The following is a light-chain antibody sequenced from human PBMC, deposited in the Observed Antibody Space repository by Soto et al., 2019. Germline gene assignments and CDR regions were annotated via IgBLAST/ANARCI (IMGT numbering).Light chain of an antibody. J-gene: IGKJ3*01. V-gene: IGKV3-20*01. Sequence: EIVLTQSPGTLSLSPGERATLFCRSSQSVSNNYLAWYQQKPGQAPRLLIYAASSRASGIPDRFSGSGSGTDFTLTITRLEPEDFALYYGQQYGRSPFTFGPGTKVDIK. CDR3: QQYGRSPFT. CDR1: QSVSNNY. CDR2: AAS.